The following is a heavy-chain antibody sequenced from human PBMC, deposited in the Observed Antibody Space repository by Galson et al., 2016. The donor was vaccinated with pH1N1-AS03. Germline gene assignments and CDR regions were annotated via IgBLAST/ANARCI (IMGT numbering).Heavy chain of an antibody. Sequence: SLRLSCAASGFTFNSFEMDWVRQAPGKEMEWLSYINHGGSNIYYADSVKGRFTISRDNTKNSMSLEMTSLSAEDTAMYYCAREARGYYGTGSPHWGQGTLSPSPQ. D-gene: IGHD3-3*01. CDR2: INHGGSNI. CDR3: AREARGYYGTGSPH. V-gene: IGHV3-48*03. J-gene: IGHJ4*02. CDR1: GFTFNSFE.